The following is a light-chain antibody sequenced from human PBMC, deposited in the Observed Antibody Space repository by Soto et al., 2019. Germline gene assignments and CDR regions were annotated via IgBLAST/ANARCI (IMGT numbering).Light chain of an antibody. CDR3: QQYNSYSET. CDR2: DAS. J-gene: IGKJ1*01. CDR1: QSISSW. V-gene: IGKV1-5*01. Sequence: DIQMTQSPSTLSASVGDRVTITCRASQSISSWLAWYQQKPGKAPKLLIYDASSFESGVPSRFSGSGSGTEFTLTFSSLQPDDFATYYCQQYNSYSETFGQGTKVDIK.